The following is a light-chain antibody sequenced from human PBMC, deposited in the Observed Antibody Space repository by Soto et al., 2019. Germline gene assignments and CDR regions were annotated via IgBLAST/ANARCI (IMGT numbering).Light chain of an antibody. CDR1: QSVSNSF. J-gene: IGKJ5*01. V-gene: IGKV3-20*01. CDR2: GVS. Sequence: ESVLTQSPGTLSLSPGERATLSCRASQSVSNSFFAWYQQKPGQAPRLLIYGVSSRATGIPDRFSGSGSGTDFTLTISRLEPEDFVVYYCQQYKNWPPITFGQGTRLEIK. CDR3: QQYKNWPPIT.